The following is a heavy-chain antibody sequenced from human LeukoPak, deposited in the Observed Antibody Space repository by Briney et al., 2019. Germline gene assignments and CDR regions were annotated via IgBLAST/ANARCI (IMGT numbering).Heavy chain of an antibody. CDR1: GFTFSSYG. CDR3: AKDGSSGYYADY. Sequence: PGGSLRLSCAASGFTFSSYGMHWVRQAPGKGLEWVAFIRYDGSNKYYADSVKGRFTISRDNSKNTLYLQMNSLRAEDTAVCYCAKDGSSGYYADYWGQGTLVTVSS. V-gene: IGHV3-30*02. D-gene: IGHD3-22*01. J-gene: IGHJ4*02. CDR2: IRYDGSNK.